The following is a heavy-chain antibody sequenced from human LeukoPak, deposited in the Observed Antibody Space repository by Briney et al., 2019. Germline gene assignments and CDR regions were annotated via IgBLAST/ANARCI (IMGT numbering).Heavy chain of an antibody. CDR2: IYDSGST. J-gene: IGHJ6*02. CDR1: GGSISSYY. D-gene: IGHD5-12*01. Sequence: KPSEPLSLTCTVSGGSISSYYWRWIRQPPGKGLEWIGYIYDSGSTNYNPSLKSRVTISVDTSKNQFSLKLSSVTAADTAVYYCARGGSGYDSFYYYGMDVWGQGTTVTVSS. V-gene: IGHV4-59*01. CDR3: ARGGSGYDSFYYYGMDV.